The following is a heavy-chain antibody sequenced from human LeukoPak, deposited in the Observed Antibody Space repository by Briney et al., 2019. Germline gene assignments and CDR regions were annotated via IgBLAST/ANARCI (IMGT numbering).Heavy chain of an antibody. V-gene: IGHV1-69*05. J-gene: IGHJ6*03. CDR1: GGTFSSYA. Sequence: SVKVSCKASGGTFSSYAISWVRQAPGQGLEWMGGIIPIFGTANYAQKFQGRVTITTDESTSTAYMELSSLRSEDTAVYYCARVEMAARWYYYYMDVWGKGTTVTVSS. CDR3: ARVEMAARWYYYYMDV. CDR2: IIPIFGTA. D-gene: IGHD5-24*01.